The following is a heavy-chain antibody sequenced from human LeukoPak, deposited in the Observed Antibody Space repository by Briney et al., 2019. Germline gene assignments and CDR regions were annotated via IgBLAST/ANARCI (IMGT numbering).Heavy chain of an antibody. Sequence: SETLSLTCAVYGGSFSGYYWSWIRQPPGKGLEWIGEINHSGSTNYNPSLKSRVTISVDTSKNQFSLKLSSVTAADTAVYYCARGRITVGRNWFDPWGQGTLVTVSS. CDR1: GGSFSGYY. J-gene: IGHJ5*02. V-gene: IGHV4-34*01. CDR3: ARGRITVGRNWFDP. D-gene: IGHD6-19*01. CDR2: INHSGST.